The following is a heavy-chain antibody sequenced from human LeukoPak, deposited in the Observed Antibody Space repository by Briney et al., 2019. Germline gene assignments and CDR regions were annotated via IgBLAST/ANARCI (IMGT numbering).Heavy chain of an antibody. Sequence: SETLSLTCTVSGGSISSGGYCWSWIRQHPGKGLEWIGYIYYSGSTYYNPSLKSRVTISVDTSKNQFSLKLSSVTAADTAVYYCARVKAAGTYPLDYWGQGTLVTVSS. CDR3: ARVKAAGTYPLDY. V-gene: IGHV4-31*03. J-gene: IGHJ4*02. CDR1: GGSISSGGYC. D-gene: IGHD6-13*01. CDR2: IYYSGST.